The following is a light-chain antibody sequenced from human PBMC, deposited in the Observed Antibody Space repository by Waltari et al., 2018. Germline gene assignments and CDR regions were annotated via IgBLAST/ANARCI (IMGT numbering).Light chain of an antibody. Sequence: VLTQSPATLSLSPGERATLSCRASQNIDTHLAWYQQKPGQAPRLLIYDASNRTTGIPARFSGVRFGTDFTLPISRLEPDDFAVYYCQQRGNWPYSFGQGTKLEFK. CDR3: QQRGNWPYS. J-gene: IGKJ2*03. CDR2: DAS. CDR1: QNIDTH. V-gene: IGKV3-11*01.